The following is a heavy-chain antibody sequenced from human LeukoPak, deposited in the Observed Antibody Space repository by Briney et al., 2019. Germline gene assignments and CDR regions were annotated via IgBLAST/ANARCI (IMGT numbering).Heavy chain of an antibody. J-gene: IGHJ4*02. Sequence: GGSLRLSCAASGFTFSSYAMNWVRQAPGKGLEWVSGISGSGDSTYSAGSVKGQFTISRDNSKNMLYLQMNSLRADDTAVYYCARDRRGEYYFDYWGQGTLVTVSS. CDR3: ARDRRGEYYFDY. CDR2: ISGSGDST. V-gene: IGHV3-23*01. D-gene: IGHD3-10*01. CDR1: GFTFSSYA.